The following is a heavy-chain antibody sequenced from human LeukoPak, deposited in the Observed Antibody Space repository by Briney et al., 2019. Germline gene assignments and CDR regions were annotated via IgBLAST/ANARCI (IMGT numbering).Heavy chain of an antibody. D-gene: IGHD3-3*01. Sequence: PGGSLRLSCAASGFTVSSNYMSWVRQAPGKGLEWVSVIYSGSSTYYADSVRGRFTISRDNSKNTLYLKMSSLTPEDTARYYCARGLRFLEWFYWGQGTLVTVSS. CDR1: GFTVSSNY. V-gene: IGHV3-66*02. CDR2: IYSGSST. J-gene: IGHJ4*02. CDR3: ARGLRFLEWFY.